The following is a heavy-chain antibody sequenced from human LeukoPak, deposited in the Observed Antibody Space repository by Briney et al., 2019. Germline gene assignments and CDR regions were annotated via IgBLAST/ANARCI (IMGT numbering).Heavy chain of an antibody. V-gene: IGHV3-48*04. CDR3: ARDSSSSDYYDSSGYFDY. D-gene: IGHD3-22*01. J-gene: IGHJ4*02. CDR2: ISSSSSTI. Sequence: GGSLRLSCAASGFTFSSYSMNWVRQAPGKGLEWVSYISSSSSTIYYADSVKGRFTISRDNAKNSLYLQMNSLRAKDTAVYYCARDSSSSDYYDSSGYFDYWGQGTLVTVSS. CDR1: GFTFSSYS.